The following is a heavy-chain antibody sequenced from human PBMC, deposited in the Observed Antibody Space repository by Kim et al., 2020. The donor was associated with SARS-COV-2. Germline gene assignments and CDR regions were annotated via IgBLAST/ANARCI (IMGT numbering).Heavy chain of an antibody. Sequence: GGSLRLSCAASGFTFSSYAMHWVRQAPGKGLEWVAVISYDGSNKYYADSVKGRFTISRDNSKNTLYLQMNSLRAEDTAVYYCAVSEWLLLRTDLDYWGQGTLVTVSS. CDR2: ISYDGSNK. CDR1: GFTFSSYA. V-gene: IGHV3-30*04. D-gene: IGHD3-22*01. CDR3: AVSEWLLLRTDLDY. J-gene: IGHJ4*02.